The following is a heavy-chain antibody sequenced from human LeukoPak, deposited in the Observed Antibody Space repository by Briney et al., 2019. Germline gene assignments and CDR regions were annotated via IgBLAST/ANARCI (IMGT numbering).Heavy chain of an antibody. CDR2: INSASSTI. J-gene: IGHJ6*03. V-gene: IGHV3-48*04. CDR1: EFTFSSHS. Sequence: GGSLRLSCAASEFTFSSHSMNWVRQAPGKGLEWVSYINSASSTIYYADSVRGRFTISRDNAKNSLYLQMSSLRAEDSAVYYCASFTVVGSYYYYMGVWGNGTTVTVS. D-gene: IGHD3-10*01. CDR3: ASFTVVGSYYYYMGV.